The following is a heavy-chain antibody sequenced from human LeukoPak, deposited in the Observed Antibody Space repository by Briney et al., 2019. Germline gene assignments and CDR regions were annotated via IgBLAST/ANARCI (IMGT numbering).Heavy chain of an antibody. CDR2: IYYSGST. CDR3: ARHWNYDY. J-gene: IGHJ4*02. D-gene: IGHD1-7*01. V-gene: IGHV4-59*01. Sequence: SETLSLTCTVSGGSISSYYWSWIRQPPGKGLEWIGYIYYSGSTNYNPSLKSRVTISVDTSKNQFSLKLSSVTAADTAVYYCARHWNYDYWGQGTLVTVSS. CDR1: GGSISSYY.